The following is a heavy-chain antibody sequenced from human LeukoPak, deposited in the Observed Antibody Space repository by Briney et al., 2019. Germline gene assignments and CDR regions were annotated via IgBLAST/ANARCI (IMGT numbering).Heavy chain of an antibody. CDR2: ISSSGTTK. D-gene: IGHD5-12*01. CDR1: GFTFSDYY. V-gene: IGHV3-11*04. Sequence: GGSLRLSCAASGFTFSDYYMSWIRQAPGKGLQWISYISSSGTTKYYADSVKGRFTISRDTAKNSLYLQMNSLRAEDTAVYYCAGDIKGYDSNSYYYYYMDVWGKGTTVTVSS. CDR3: AGDIKGYDSNSYYYYYMDV. J-gene: IGHJ6*03.